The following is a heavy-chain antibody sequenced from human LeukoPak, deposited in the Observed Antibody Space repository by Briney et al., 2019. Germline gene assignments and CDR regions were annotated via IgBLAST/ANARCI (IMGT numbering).Heavy chain of an antibody. Sequence: GGSLRLSCAASGFIFSSYWMSWVRQAPGKGLEWVANIKTDGSEKYYVDSVKGRFTISRDNANNSLYLQMNSLRAEDTAVYYCLRYRSGGVCPGWFDPWGQGTLVTVSS. V-gene: IGHV3-7*01. D-gene: IGHD2-8*02. CDR2: IKTDGSEK. J-gene: IGHJ5*02. CDR3: LRYRSGGVCPGWFDP. CDR1: GFIFSSYW.